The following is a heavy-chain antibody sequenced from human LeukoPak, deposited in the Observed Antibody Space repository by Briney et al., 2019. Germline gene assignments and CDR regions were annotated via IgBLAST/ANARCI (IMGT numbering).Heavy chain of an antibody. D-gene: IGHD1-26*01. V-gene: IGHV5-51*01. J-gene: IGHJ4*02. CDR1: GYRFTTYW. Sequence: GESLKISCKGSGYRFTTYWIGWVRQMPGKGLEWMGIIYPGDSDTRYSPSFQGQVTISADKSISTAYLQWSSLKASDTAMYYCATRPGYSAGYTDYWGQGTRVTVSS. CDR2: IYPGDSDT. CDR3: ATRPGYSAGYTDY.